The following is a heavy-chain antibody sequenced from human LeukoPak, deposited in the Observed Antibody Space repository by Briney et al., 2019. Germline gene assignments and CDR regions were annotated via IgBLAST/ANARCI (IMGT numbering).Heavy chain of an antibody. CDR3: AGGTEGVTPNWFDP. CDR2: INHSGST. CDR1: GGSFSGYY. J-gene: IGHJ5*02. Sequence: PPETLSLTCAVYGGSFSGYYWSWIRQPPGKGLEWIGEINHSGSTNYNPSPTSRVTISVDTSKNQFSLKLSSVTAADTAVYYCAGGTEGVTPNWFDPWGQGTLVTVSS. D-gene: IGHD4-23*01. V-gene: IGHV4-34*01.